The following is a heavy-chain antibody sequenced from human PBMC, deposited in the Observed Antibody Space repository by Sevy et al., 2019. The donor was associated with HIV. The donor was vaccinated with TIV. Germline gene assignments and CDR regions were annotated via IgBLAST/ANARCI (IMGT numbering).Heavy chain of an antibody. V-gene: IGHV3-30-3*01. CDR2: ISYDGSSK. J-gene: IGHJ4*02. CDR3: SRDAGYSVGWYPSDY. CDR1: GFSVSPHA. Sequence: GGSLRLSCAASGFSVSPHAMHWVRQAPGKGLEWVALISYDGSSKYYSDSVKGRFTISRDNSKNTLYLQMNSLRPEDTALYYCSRDAGYSVGWYPSDYWGQGTLVTVSS. D-gene: IGHD2-15*01.